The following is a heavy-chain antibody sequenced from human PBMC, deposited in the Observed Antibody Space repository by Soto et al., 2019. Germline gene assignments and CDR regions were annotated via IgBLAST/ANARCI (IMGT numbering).Heavy chain of an antibody. CDR3: AKGGCSGGSCYSDPYYFDY. D-gene: IGHD2-15*01. Sequence: GGSLRLSCAASGFTFSSYAMSWVRQAPGKGLEWVSAISGSGGSTYYADSVKGRFTISRDNSKNTLYLQMNSLRAEDTAVYYCAKGGCSGGSCYSDPYYFDYWGQGTLVTVSS. CDR1: GFTFSSYA. J-gene: IGHJ4*02. CDR2: ISGSGGST. V-gene: IGHV3-23*01.